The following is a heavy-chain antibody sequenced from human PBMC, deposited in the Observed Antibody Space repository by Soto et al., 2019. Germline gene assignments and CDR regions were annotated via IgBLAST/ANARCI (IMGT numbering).Heavy chain of an antibody. V-gene: IGHV1-69*13. Sequence: SVKVSCKASGGTFSSYAISWVRQAPGQVLEWMGGIIPIFGTANYAQKFQGRVTITADESTSTAYMELSSLRSEDTAVYYCARTSSSSWYDYYYYYGTDVWGQGTKVTVSS. CDR1: GGTFSSYA. D-gene: IGHD6-13*01. CDR3: ARTSSSSWYDYYYYYGTDV. J-gene: IGHJ6*02. CDR2: IIPIFGTA.